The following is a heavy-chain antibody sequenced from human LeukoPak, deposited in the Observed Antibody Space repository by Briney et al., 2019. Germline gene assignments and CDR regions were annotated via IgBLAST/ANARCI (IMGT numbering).Heavy chain of an antibody. CDR1: GFTFSSYG. V-gene: IGHV3-30*18. CDR2: ISYDGSNK. J-gene: IGHJ4*02. CDR3: AKDGGDFAGIDY. Sequence: PGGSLRLSCAASGFTFSSYGMYWVRQAPGKGLEWVAVISYDGSNKYYADSAKGRFTISRDNSKNTVYLQMNSLRAEDTAVYYCAKDGGDFAGIDYWGQGTLVTVSS. D-gene: IGHD2-21*02.